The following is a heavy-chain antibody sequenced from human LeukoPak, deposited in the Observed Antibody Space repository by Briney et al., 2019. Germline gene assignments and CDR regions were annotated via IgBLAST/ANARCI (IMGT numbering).Heavy chain of an antibody. V-gene: IGHV4-34*01. CDR3: ARARGVKIVVVPAAGAWFDP. CDR2: INHSGST. J-gene: IGHJ5*02. D-gene: IGHD2-2*01. CDR1: GGSFSGYY. Sequence: SETLSLTCAVYGGSFSGYYWSWIRQPPGKGLEWIGEINHSGSTNYNPSLKSRVTISVDTSKNQFSLKLSSVTDADTAVYYCARARGVKIVVVPAAGAWFDPWGQGTLVTVSS.